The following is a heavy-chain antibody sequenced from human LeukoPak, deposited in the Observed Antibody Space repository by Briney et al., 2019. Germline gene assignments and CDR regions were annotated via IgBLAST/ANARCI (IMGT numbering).Heavy chain of an antibody. J-gene: IGHJ5*02. CDR3: ARHEALMGPPNWFDP. D-gene: IGHD2-8*01. CDR1: GGSISSSTYY. V-gene: IGHV4-39*01. CDR2: IHYSGST. Sequence: SETLSLTCAVSGGSISSSTYYWVWIRQPPGKGLEWIGCIHYSGSTSYNPSLKSRVTISVDTSKNQFSLKLSSVTAADTAVYYCARHEALMGPPNWFDPWGQGTLVTVSS.